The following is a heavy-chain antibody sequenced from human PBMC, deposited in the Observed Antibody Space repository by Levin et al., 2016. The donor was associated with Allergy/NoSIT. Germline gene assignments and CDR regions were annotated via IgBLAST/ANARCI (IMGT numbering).Heavy chain of an antibody. J-gene: IGHJ6*02. CDR1: GGSISSGSYY. Sequence: SETLSLTCTVSGGSISSGSYYWNWIRQSPGKGLEWIGYLDYNWTPKYNPSLKSRVTISVDTSKNEFSLQLKSVTAADTAVYFCARDPFYFDNYYYYGLDVWGQGTTVTVSS. CDR3: ARDPFYFDNYYYYGLDV. V-gene: IGHV4-61*01. CDR2: LDYNWTP. D-gene: IGHD3-22*01.